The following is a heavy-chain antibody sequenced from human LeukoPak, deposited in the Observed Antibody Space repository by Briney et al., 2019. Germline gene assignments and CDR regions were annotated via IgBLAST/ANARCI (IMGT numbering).Heavy chain of an antibody. CDR3: ARGFMRIDY. CDR2: IYTSGST. Sequence: SETLSLXCTVSGASISSYYWSWIRQPAGKGLESIGRIYTSGSTNSNPSLKNRVTMSVDTSKNQFSLRLSSVTAADTAVYYCARGFMRIDYWGQGTLVTVSP. CDR1: GASISSYY. J-gene: IGHJ4*02. V-gene: IGHV4-4*07.